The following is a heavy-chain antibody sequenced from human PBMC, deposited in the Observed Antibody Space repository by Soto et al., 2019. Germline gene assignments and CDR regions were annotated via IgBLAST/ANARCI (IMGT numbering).Heavy chain of an antibody. CDR2: IYWDDDK. Sequence: QITLKESGPTLVKPTQTLTLTCTLSGFSLSTSGVGVGWIRKPPGKALEWLALIYWDDDKRYSSSLKSRLTVTKDTSKNQVAMTMTNMDPVDTATYYCARSSRRFRSFDYWGQGTLVTVSS. V-gene: IGHV2-5*02. CDR1: GFSLSTSGVG. CDR3: ARSSRRFRSFDY. D-gene: IGHD2-2*01. J-gene: IGHJ4*02.